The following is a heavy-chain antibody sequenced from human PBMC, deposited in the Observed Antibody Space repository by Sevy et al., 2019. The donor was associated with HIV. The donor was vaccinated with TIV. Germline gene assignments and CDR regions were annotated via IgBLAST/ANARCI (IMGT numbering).Heavy chain of an antibody. J-gene: IGHJ5*02. CDR3: ARDLLPKYYDFWSGYNGVWFDP. Sequence: ASVKVSCKASGYTFTSYAMHWVRQAPGQRLEWMGWINAGNGNTKYSQTFQGRVTMTRDTSASTAYMELRSLRSEDTAVYYCARDLLPKYYDFWSGYNGVWFDPWGQGTLVTVSS. V-gene: IGHV1-3*01. D-gene: IGHD3-3*01. CDR1: GYTFTSYA. CDR2: INAGNGNT.